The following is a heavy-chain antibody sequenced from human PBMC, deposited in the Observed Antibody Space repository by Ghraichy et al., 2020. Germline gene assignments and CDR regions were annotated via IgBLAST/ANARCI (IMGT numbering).Heavy chain of an antibody. J-gene: IGHJ5*01. CDR3: ARDLSDEYGFWSGPDS. Sequence: LALTCAASGFSFSAFEMHWVRQAPGKGLEVVSYISAGGTTIHYADSVKGRFTISRDNAKNSLYLQMNSLRSEDTAVYYCARDLSDEYGFWSGPDSWGQGTLVTFSS. CDR2: ISAGGTTI. D-gene: IGHD3-3*01. CDR1: GFSFSAFE. V-gene: IGHV3-48*03.